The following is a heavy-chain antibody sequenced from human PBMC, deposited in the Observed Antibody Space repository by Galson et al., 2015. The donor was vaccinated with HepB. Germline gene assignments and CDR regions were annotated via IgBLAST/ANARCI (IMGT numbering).Heavy chain of an antibody. CDR2: ISYDGSNK. V-gene: IGHV3-30*18. Sequence: SLRLSCAASGFTFSSYGMHWVRQAPGKGLEWVAVISYDGSNKYYADSVKGRFTISRDNSKNTLYLQMNSLRAEDTAVYYCAKSPPQNCSSTSCYRRIPFYSDPYFDYWGQGTLVTVSS. J-gene: IGHJ4*02. CDR3: AKSPPQNCSSTSCYRRIPFYSDPYFDY. D-gene: IGHD2-2*01. CDR1: GFTFSSYG.